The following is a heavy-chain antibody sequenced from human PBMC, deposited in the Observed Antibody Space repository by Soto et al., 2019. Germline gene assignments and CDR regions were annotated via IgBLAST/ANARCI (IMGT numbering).Heavy chain of an antibody. V-gene: IGHV3-30-3*01. CDR3: ARENSGWYFDY. Sequence: QVQLVESGGGVVQPGRSLRLSCAASGFTFSSYAMHWVRQAPGKGLEWVAVISYDGSNKYYADSVKGRFTISRDNSKNTLYLQMNSLRAADTAVYYCARENSGWYFDYWGQGTLVTVSS. CDR2: ISYDGSNK. D-gene: IGHD6-19*01. CDR1: GFTFSSYA. J-gene: IGHJ4*02.